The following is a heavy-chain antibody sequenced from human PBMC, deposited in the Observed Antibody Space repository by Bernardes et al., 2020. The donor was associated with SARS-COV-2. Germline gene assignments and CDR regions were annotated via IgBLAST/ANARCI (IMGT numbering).Heavy chain of an antibody. CDR2: ISYDGSNN. J-gene: IGHJ5*02. CDR3: ARTSSSGFDP. V-gene: IGHV3-30*01. CDR1: GFTFSSYA. Sequence: GGSLRLSCAASGFTFSSYAMHWVRQAPGKGLEWVALISYDGSNNYYADSVKGRFTISRDNSKNTLYLQMNSLRAEDTAVYYCARTSSSGFDPWGQGTLVTVSS. D-gene: IGHD6-6*01.